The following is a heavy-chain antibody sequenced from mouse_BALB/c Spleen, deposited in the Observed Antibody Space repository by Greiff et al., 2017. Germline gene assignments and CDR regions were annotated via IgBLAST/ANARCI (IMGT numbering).Heavy chain of an antibody. CDR1: GYTFSSYW. V-gene: IGHV1-9*01. D-gene: IGHD1-1*01. J-gene: IGHJ1*01. CDR3: ARWIYYGSSYWYFDV. Sequence: QVQLQQSGAELMKPGASVKISCKATGYTFSSYWIEWVKQRPGHGLEWIGEILPGSGSTNYNEKFKGKATFTADTSSNTAYMQLSSLTSEDSAVYYCARWIYYGSSYWYFDVWGAGTTVTVSS. CDR2: ILPGSGST.